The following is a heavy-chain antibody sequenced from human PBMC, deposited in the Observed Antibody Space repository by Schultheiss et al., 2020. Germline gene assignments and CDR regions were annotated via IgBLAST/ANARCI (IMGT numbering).Heavy chain of an antibody. V-gene: IGHV4-61*08. CDR2: IYYSGST. CDR3: ARGGRKGFYYYYYMDV. CDR1: CGSISSGGYY. Sequence: SCTVSCGSISSGGYYWSWIRQPPGKGLEWIGYIYYSGSTNYNPSLKSRVTISVDTSKNQFSLKLSSVTAADTAVYYCARGGRKGFYYYYYMDVWGKVTTVTVSS. J-gene: IGHJ6*03.